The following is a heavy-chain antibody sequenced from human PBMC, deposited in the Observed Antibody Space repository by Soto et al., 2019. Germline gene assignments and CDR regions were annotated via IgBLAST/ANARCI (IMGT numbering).Heavy chain of an antibody. Sequence: QVQLVQSGAEVKKPGSSVKVSCKSSGGTFSSYAISWVRQAPGHGLEWMGGIIPIFGTANYAQKFQGGVTITADKSTSTAYTELISLRSEDTAVYYCARATGYPTSYSYVMDVLGQGTTVTLSS. CDR3: ARATGYPTSYSYVMDV. V-gene: IGHV1-69*06. CDR2: IIPIFGTA. CDR1: GGTFSSYA. J-gene: IGHJ6*02. D-gene: IGHD3-9*01.